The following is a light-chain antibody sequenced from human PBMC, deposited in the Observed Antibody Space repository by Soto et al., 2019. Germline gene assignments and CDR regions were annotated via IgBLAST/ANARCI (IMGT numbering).Light chain of an antibody. CDR2: GAS. CDR1: QGIYNN. J-gene: IGKJ4*01. CDR3: QQYNTYPLT. V-gene: IGKV1-16*02. Sequence: DIQMTQSPSSLSASVGDRVTITCRASQGIYNNLAWFQQTPGKAPKSLIYGASSLQSGVPSKFSGSGSGKDFTLTISSLQPEDFATYYCQQYNTYPLTFGGGTNVEIK.